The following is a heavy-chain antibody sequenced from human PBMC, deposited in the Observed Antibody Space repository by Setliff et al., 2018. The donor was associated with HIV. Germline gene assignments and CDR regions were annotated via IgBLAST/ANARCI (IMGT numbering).Heavy chain of an antibody. CDR1: EFTFSSYA. CDR2: ISYDGSNK. Sequence: RLSCEASEFTFSSYAMHWVRQAPGKGLEWVAVISYDGSNKYYADSVKGRFTISRDNSKNTLYLQMNSLRAEDTAVYYCARCSTASAHSVSWFDPWGQGTLVTASS. V-gene: IGHV3-30*04. D-gene: IGHD2-2*01. CDR3: ARCSTASAHSVSWFDP. J-gene: IGHJ5*02.